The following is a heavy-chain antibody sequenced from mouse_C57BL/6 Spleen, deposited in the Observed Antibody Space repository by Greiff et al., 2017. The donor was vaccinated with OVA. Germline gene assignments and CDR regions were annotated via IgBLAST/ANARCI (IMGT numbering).Heavy chain of an antibody. CDR3: ARSGYGNYRVDY. V-gene: IGHV1-61*01. CDR2: IYPSDSET. J-gene: IGHJ2*01. Sequence: QVQLQQPGAELVRPGSSVKLSCKASGYTFTSYWMDWVKQRPGQGLEWIGNIYPSDSETHYNQKFKDKATLTVDKSSSTAYMQLSSLTSEDSAVYYCARSGYGNYRVDYWGQGTTLTVSS. CDR1: GYTFTSYW. D-gene: IGHD2-1*01.